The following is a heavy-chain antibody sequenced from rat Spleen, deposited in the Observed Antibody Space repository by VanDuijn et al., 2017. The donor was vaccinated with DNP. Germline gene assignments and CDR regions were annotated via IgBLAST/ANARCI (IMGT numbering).Heavy chain of an antibody. J-gene: IGHJ2*01. D-gene: IGHD1-12*03. Sequence: EVQLVESGGGLVQPGNSLKLSCAASGFTFSDYNMAWVRQAPKKGLEWVAAITYDGDSTYYRDSVKGRFTLSRDKAKSSLYLQMDSLRSEDTATYYCTTAPVYYYDGDYPHWGQGVMVTVSS. CDR1: GFTFSDYN. CDR2: ITYDGDST. CDR3: TTAPVYYYDGDYPH. V-gene: IGHV5-20*01.